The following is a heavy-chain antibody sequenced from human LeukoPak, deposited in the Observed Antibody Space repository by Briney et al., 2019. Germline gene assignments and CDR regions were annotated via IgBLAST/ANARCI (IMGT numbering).Heavy chain of an antibody. CDR3: ARGWYYDILAGPQGADL. Sequence: GGSLTLSCAASGFTFSSYGLHWVRQAPGKGLEWVAVIWYDGSDKYYTDSVKGRFTISRDDSRHTLYLQMNSLRAEDSAVYYCARGWYYDILAGPQGADLWGQGTLVIVSS. J-gene: IGHJ5*02. CDR1: GFTFSSYG. V-gene: IGHV3-33*01. CDR2: IWYDGSDK. D-gene: IGHD3-9*01.